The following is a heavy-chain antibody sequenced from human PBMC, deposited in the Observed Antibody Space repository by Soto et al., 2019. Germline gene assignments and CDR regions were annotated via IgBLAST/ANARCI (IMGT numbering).Heavy chain of an antibody. CDR1: GFSLSTSGVG. CDR2: IYWDDEK. Sequence: QITLKESGPTLVKPKQTLTLTCTFSGFSLSTSGVGVGWVRQPPGEALEWLALIYWDDEKRYTPYLKSRLTITKDTSKSQVVVTMTNVDPVDTGTYYCANGPDITDNAFQHWGQGTLVAVSS. CDR3: ANGPDITDNAFQH. D-gene: IGHD1-1*01. J-gene: IGHJ1*01. V-gene: IGHV2-5*02.